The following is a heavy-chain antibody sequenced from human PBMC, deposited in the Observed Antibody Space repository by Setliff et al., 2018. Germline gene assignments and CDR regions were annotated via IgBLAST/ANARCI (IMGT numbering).Heavy chain of an antibody. V-gene: IGHV1-18*01. D-gene: IGHD3-22*01. CDR2: ISAYNGNT. Sequence: ASVKVSCKASGYTFTSYGISWVRQAPGQGLEWMGWISAYNGNTNYAQKLQGRVTMTTDTSTSTAYMELRSLRSDDTAVYYCARGVSEYYYDSSGNYYMDVWGKGTKVTVS. CDR1: GYTFTSYG. J-gene: IGHJ6*03. CDR3: ARGVSEYYYDSSGNYYMDV.